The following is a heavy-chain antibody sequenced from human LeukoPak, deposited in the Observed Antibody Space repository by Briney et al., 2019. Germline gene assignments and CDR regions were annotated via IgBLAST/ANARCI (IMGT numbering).Heavy chain of an antibody. CDR2: IYPGDSDT. J-gene: IGHJ4*02. Sequence: GESLKISCKGSGYSFTSYWTGWVRQVPGKGLEWMGIIYPGDSDTRYSPSFQGQVTISADKSITTAYLQWSSLKASDTAMYYCARLPYSSSWYLNGYWGQGTLVTVSS. D-gene: IGHD6-13*01. V-gene: IGHV5-51*01. CDR3: ARLPYSSSWYLNGY. CDR1: GYSFTSYW.